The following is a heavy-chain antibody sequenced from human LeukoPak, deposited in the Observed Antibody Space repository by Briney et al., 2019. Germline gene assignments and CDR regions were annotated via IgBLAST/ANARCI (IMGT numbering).Heavy chain of an antibody. Sequence: GASVKVSCKASGYTFTTYDINWVRQATGQGLEWMGWMNPNSGNTGYTQKFQGRVTMTRNTSISTAYMELSSLRSEDTAVYYCARGRGSGHKEDWFDPWGQGTLVTVSS. V-gene: IGHV1-8*01. D-gene: IGHD6-19*01. CDR1: GYTFTTYD. CDR2: MNPNSGNT. CDR3: ARGRGSGHKEDWFDP. J-gene: IGHJ5*02.